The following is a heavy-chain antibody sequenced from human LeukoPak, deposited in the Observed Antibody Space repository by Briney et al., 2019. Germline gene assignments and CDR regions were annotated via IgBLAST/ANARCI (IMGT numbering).Heavy chain of an antibody. CDR1: GFTFDDYG. CDR2: INWNGDST. J-gene: IGHJ6*03. D-gene: IGHD1-14*01. V-gene: IGHV3-20*04. Sequence: GGSLRLSCAASGFTFDDYGMSWVRQAPGKGLEWVSGINWNGDSTGYADSVKGRFTISRDNAKNSLYLQMNSLRAEDTALYYCAKDRKDYYYYYMDVWGKGTTVTVSS. CDR3: AKDRKDYYYYYMDV.